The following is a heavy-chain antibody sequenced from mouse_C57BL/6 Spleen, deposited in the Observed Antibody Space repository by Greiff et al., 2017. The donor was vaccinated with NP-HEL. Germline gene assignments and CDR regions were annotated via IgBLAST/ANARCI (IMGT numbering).Heavy chain of an antibody. CDR3: ARGYYGNLFFCDY. D-gene: IGHD2-1*01. V-gene: IGHV1-50*01. Sequence: QVQLQQPGAELVKPGASVKLSCKASGYTFTSYWMQWVKQRPGQGLEWIGEIDPSDSYTNYNQKFKGKATLTVDTSSSTAYMQLSSLTSEDSAVYYCARGYYGNLFFCDYWGQGTTLTVSS. J-gene: IGHJ2*01. CDR2: IDPSDSYT. CDR1: GYTFTSYW.